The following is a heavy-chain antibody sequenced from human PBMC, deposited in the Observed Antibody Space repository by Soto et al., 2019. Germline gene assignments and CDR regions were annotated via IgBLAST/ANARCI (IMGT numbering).Heavy chain of an antibody. J-gene: IGHJ3*02. D-gene: IGHD3-3*01. CDR1: GFTFSSYA. CDR3: ATGSITIFGVVIILFPWRHAFDI. CDR2: ISGSGGST. Sequence: GGSLRLSCAASGFTFSSYAMSWVRQAPGKGLEWVSAISGSGGSTYYADSVKGRFTISRDNSKNTLYLQMNSLRAEDTAVYYCATGSITIFGVVIILFPWRHAFDIWGQGTMVTVSS. V-gene: IGHV3-23*01.